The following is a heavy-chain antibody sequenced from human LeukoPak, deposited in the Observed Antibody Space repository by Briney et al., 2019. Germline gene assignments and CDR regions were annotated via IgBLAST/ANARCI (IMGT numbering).Heavy chain of an antibody. J-gene: IGHJ5*02. CDR1: GFTFNRYA. CDR3: AKLKGDYGSGNYGDR. D-gene: IGHD3-10*01. Sequence: GGSLRLSCAASGFTFNRYAMTWVRQAPGKGLEWISLISSGADSYYTDSVRGRFTVSRDTSNNTLYLQMNSLRVADSAIYYCAKLKGDYGSGNYGDRWGQGTLVVVSS. V-gene: IGHV3-23*01. CDR2: ISSGADS.